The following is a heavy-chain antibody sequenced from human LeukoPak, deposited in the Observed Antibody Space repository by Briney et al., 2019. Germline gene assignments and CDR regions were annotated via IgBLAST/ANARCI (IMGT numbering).Heavy chain of an antibody. J-gene: IGHJ4*02. CDR1: GYTFTGYY. CDR2: INPNSGGT. V-gene: IGHV1-2*02. CDR3: ARGVDELGYCSSTSCRRLYYFDY. D-gene: IGHD2-2*01. Sequence: ASVKVSCKASGYTFTGYYMHWVRQAPGQGLEWMGWINPNSGGTNYAQKFQGRVTMTRDTSISTAYMEVSRLRSDDTAVYYCARGVDELGYCSSTSCRRLYYFDYWGQGTLVTVSS.